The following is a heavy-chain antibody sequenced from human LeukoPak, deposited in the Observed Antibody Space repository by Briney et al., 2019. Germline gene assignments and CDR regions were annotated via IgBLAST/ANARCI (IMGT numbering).Heavy chain of an antibody. D-gene: IGHD3-10*01. CDR3: AKGHYYGSGSLDY. V-gene: IGHV3-23*01. CDR1: GFNFANHA. CDR2: IGGRDGST. J-gene: IGHJ4*02. Sequence: GGSLRLSCAASGFNFANHAMSWVRQAPGKGLEWVSAIGGRDGSTYYADSVKGRFTISRDNSKNTLYVQMNSLRAEDTAVYYCAKGHYYGSGSLDYWGQGTLVTVSS.